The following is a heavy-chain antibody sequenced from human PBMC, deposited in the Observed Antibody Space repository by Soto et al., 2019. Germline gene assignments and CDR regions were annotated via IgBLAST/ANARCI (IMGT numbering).Heavy chain of an antibody. D-gene: IGHD3-9*01. J-gene: IGHJ6*02. Sequence: QVQLQESGPRLVKPSETLSLTCTVSDDFISSYYWNWIRQPAGKGLEWIGRVSTSGATNYNPSLESRVTMAVDTRKKQFSLKMTSVTAADTAVYFCARADYEILTGSYAMDVWGQGTTVTVSS. CDR1: DDFISSYY. CDR3: ARADYEILTGSYAMDV. CDR2: VSTSGAT. V-gene: IGHV4-4*07.